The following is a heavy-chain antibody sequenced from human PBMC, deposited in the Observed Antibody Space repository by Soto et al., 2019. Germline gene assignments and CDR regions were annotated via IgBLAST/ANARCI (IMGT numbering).Heavy chain of an antibody. J-gene: IGHJ5*02. D-gene: IGHD6-25*01. Sequence: ASVKVSCKASGGTFSSYAISWVRQAPGQGLEWMGGIIPIFGTANYAQKFQGRVTITADESTSTAYMELSSLRSEDTAVYYCARDQDGYRPNWFDPWGQGTLVTVSS. CDR1: GGTFSSYA. V-gene: IGHV1-69*13. CDR2: IIPIFGTA. CDR3: ARDQDGYRPNWFDP.